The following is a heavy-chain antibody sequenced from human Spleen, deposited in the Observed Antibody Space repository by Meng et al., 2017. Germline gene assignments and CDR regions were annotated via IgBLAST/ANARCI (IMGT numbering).Heavy chain of an antibody. J-gene: IGHJ4*02. CDR1: GYSISRGYY. V-gene: IGHV4-38-2*02. D-gene: IGHD3-3*01. CDR3: ARGGAYDLLSGYPIDY. CDR2: IYHSGSS. Sequence: GSLRLSCTVSGYSISRGYYWGWIRQSPGKGLEGIGSIYHSGSSYYNPSRRSRVIMSVDTSKNQFSLKITSVTAADTAVYYCARGGAYDLLSGYPIDYWGQGSLVTVSS.